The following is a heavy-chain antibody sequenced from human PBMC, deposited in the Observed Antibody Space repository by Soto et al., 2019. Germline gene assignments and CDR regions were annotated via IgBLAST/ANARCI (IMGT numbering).Heavy chain of an antibody. CDR1: GGSISSSSYY. J-gene: IGHJ4*02. V-gene: IGHV4-39*01. CDR2: IYYSGST. Sequence: SETLSLTCTVSGGSISSSSYYWGWIRQPPGKGLEWIGSIYYSGSTYYNPSLKSRVTISVDTSKNQFSLKLSSVTAADTAVYYCARHYYGSGSHSDYWGQGTLVTVSS. CDR3: ARHYYGSGSHSDY. D-gene: IGHD3-10*01.